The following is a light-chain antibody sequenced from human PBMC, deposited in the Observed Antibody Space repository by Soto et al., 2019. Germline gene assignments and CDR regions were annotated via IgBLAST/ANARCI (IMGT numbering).Light chain of an antibody. Sequence: EIQMTQSPSTLSASVGDRATISCRASQSISRWLAWYQQKPGKAPRLLIHTASTIESGVPSRLSGSGSGTDFTLTISRLEPEDAAVYYCQQYEAVVTFGQGTKVDIK. J-gene: IGKJ1*01. CDR2: TAS. V-gene: IGKV1-5*01. CDR3: QQYEAVVT. CDR1: QSISRW.